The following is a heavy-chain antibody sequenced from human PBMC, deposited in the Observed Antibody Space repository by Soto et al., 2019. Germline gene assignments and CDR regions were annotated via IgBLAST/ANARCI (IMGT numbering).Heavy chain of an antibody. CDR1: GGSFSGYY. CDR3: LSARFDY. V-gene: IGHV4-34*01. Sequence: WETLSLTCAVYGGSFSGYYWSWIRQPPGKGLEWIGEVNHSGSTNYNPSLKSRVTISVDTSKNQFSLNLRSVTAADTAVYYCLSARFDYWGQGTLVTVSS. J-gene: IGHJ4*02. CDR2: VNHSGST.